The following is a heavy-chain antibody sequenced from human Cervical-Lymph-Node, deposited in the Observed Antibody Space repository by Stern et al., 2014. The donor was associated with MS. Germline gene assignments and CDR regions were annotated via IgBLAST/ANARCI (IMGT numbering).Heavy chain of an antibody. D-gene: IGHD2-2*01. CDR3: AKGDCSSTSCYVDY. Sequence: EVQLVQSGGGLVQPGRSLRLSCGASGFTFDDYAMHWVRQAPGKGLEWVSGISWNSGSIGYADSVKGRFTISRDNAKNSLYLQMNSLRAEDTALYYCAKGDCSSTSCYVDYWGQGTLVTVSS. CDR1: GFTFDDYA. CDR2: ISWNSGSI. J-gene: IGHJ4*02. V-gene: IGHV3-9*01.